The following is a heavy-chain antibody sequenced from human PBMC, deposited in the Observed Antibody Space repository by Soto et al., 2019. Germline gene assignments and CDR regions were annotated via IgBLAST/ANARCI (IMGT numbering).Heavy chain of an antibody. Sequence: EVQLVESGGGLVRPGGSLRLSCTASGFTFTNAWMHWVRQAPGKGLEWIGRLKSKTDGGATDYAAPVKGRFTISRDDSKNTLYLQMNSLKTEDSAVYCCTAPEATDDWYGNYAFDIWGKGTMVTVSS. J-gene: IGHJ3*02. CDR1: GFTFTNAW. CDR3: TAPEATDDWYGNYAFDI. V-gene: IGHV3-15*01. D-gene: IGHD3-9*01. CDR2: LKSKTDGGAT.